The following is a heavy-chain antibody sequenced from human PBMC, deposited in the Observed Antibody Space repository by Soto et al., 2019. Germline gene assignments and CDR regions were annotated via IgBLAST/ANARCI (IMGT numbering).Heavy chain of an antibody. CDR3: ARAAAARPEAWY. D-gene: IGHD6-6*01. CDR2: ISSSGSST. V-gene: IGHV3-11*01. CDR1: GSTFGDYY. Sequence: QVQLVESGGGLVKPGGSLRLSCAASGSTFGDYYMSWIRQAPGKGLEWVSYISSSGSSTYYVDSVRGRFTISRDNAKNSLYLQMDSLGAEDTAVYYCARAAAARPEAWYWGQGTLVTVSS. J-gene: IGHJ4*02.